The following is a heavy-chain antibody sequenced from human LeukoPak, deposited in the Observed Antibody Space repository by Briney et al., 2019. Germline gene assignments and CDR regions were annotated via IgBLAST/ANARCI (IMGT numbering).Heavy chain of an antibody. Sequence: PSETLSLTCTVSGGSISSYYWSWFRQPPGKGLEWIGYIYYSGSTNYNPSLKNRVTISVDTSKNQFSLKLSSVTAADTAVYYCARDTGAVLGVPAFDIWGQGTMVTVSS. CDR2: IYYSGST. CDR3: ARDTGAVLGVPAFDI. V-gene: IGHV4-59*01. J-gene: IGHJ3*02. D-gene: IGHD3-16*01. CDR1: GGSISSYY.